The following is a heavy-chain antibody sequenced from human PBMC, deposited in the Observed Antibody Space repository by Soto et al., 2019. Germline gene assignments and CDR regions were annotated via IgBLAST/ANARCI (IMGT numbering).Heavy chain of an antibody. CDR2: IYHSGST. D-gene: IGHD3-16*01. CDR3: ARMTGLGVVLY. Sequence: SETLSLTCAVSGGSISSSNWWSWVRQPPGKGLEWIGEIYHSGSTNYNPSLKSRVTISIDTSKSQFSLKLTSVTAADTAIYYCARMTGLGVVLYWGQGTLVTVSS. CDR1: GGSISSSNW. J-gene: IGHJ4*02. V-gene: IGHV4-4*02.